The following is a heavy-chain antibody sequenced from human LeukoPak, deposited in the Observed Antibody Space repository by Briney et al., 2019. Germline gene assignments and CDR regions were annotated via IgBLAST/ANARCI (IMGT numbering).Heavy chain of an antibody. J-gene: IGHJ4*02. D-gene: IGHD3-10*01. V-gene: IGHV3-23*01. CDR1: GFTFSNYA. CDR2: ISDSGGST. CDR3: AKSLSGGGYYFEY. Sequence: PGGSLRLSCAASGFTFSNYAMTWVRQAPGTGLEWVSGISDSGGSTYYADSVKGRFTISRDNSKNTLYLQMNSLRAEDTAVYYCAKSLSGGGYYFEYWGQGTLVTVSS.